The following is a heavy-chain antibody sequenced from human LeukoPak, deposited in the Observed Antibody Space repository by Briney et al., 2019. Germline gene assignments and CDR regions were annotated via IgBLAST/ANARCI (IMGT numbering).Heavy chain of an antibody. CDR1: GDSFSRNNAA. D-gene: IGHD3-10*01. Sequence: SQTLSLTCAISGDSFSRNNAAWNWIRQSPSRGLEWLGRTYYKSKWYYDYAVSVKSRITIDPDTSRNQFSLQLNSVTPEDTAVYYCAAADYRYNWFDPWGQGILVTVSS. J-gene: IGHJ5*02. V-gene: IGHV6-1*01. CDR2: TYYKSKWYY. CDR3: AAADYRYNWFDP.